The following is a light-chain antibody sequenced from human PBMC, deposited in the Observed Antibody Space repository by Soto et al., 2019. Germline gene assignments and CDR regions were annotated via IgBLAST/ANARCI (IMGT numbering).Light chain of an antibody. CDR3: CSYAGRYTYI. V-gene: IGLV2-11*01. CDR2: EVI. Sequence: QSALTQPPSASGSPGQSVTISCTGTSNDVGGYDSVSWFQQRPGKVPKLLIYEVIKRPSGVPDRFSGSKSGNTASLTISGLQAEDEADYYCCSYAGRYTYIFGTGTKVTVL. CDR1: SNDVGGYDS. J-gene: IGLJ1*01.